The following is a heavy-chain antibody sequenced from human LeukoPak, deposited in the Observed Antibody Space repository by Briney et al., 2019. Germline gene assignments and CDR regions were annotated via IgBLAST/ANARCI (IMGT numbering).Heavy chain of an antibody. CDR3: ARDHTVTSGYFDH. CDR1: GFPFSRFA. J-gene: IGHJ4*02. Sequence: GGSLRLSCAASGFPFSRFALSWVRQTPGRRLEWVAGISGGGDNTYYADSMRGRFTISRDNSKNTLYLLMKSLREEDTAVYHCARDHTVTSGYFDHWGQGMLVTVSS. CDR2: ISGGGDNT. D-gene: IGHD4-17*01. V-gene: IGHV3-23*01.